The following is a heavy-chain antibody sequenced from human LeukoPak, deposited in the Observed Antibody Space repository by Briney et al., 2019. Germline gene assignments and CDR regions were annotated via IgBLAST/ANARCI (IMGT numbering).Heavy chain of an antibody. Sequence: ASVKVSCKASGYTFTSYGISWVRQAPGQGLEWMGWISAYNGNTNYAQKLQGRVTITADKSTSTAYMELSSLRSEDTAVYYCAREKVGASPIDYWGQGTLVTVSS. V-gene: IGHV1-18*01. J-gene: IGHJ4*02. CDR1: GYTFTSYG. CDR3: AREKVGASPIDY. D-gene: IGHD1-26*01. CDR2: ISAYNGNT.